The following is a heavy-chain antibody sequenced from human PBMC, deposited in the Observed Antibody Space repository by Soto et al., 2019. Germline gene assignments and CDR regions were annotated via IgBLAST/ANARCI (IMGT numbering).Heavy chain of an antibody. V-gene: IGHV6-1*01. D-gene: IGHD2-2*01. J-gene: IGHJ6*02. CDR1: GDSVSSNSAA. Sequence: LQTLSLTCAISGDSVSSNSAAWNWIRQSPSRGLEWLGRTYYRSKWYNDYAVSVKSRITINPDTSKNQFSLQLNSVTPEDTAVYYCARGGYIVVVPAATTLSYYYYYGMDVWGQGTTVTVSS. CDR3: ARGGYIVVVPAATTLSYYYYYGMDV. CDR2: TYYRSKWYN.